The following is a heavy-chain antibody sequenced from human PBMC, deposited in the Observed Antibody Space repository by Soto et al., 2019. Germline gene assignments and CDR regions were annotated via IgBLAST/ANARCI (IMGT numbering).Heavy chain of an antibody. Sequence: SETLSLTCTVSGGSISSGGDYWSWIRQHPGKGLEWIGYTYYSGSTYYNPSLKSRVTISVDTSKNQFSLKLSSVTAADTAVYYCARGGCSSTSCSMGEFDPWGQGTLVTVSS. V-gene: IGHV4-31*03. CDR1: GGSISSGGDY. D-gene: IGHD2-2*01. CDR2: TYYSGST. J-gene: IGHJ5*02. CDR3: ARGGCSSTSCSMGEFDP.